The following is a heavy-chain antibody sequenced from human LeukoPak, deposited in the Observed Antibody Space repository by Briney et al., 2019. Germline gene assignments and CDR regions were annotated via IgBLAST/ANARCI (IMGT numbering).Heavy chain of an antibody. CDR3: ARESGQQLVSYYFDY. CDR2: INHSGST. Sequence: PSETLSLTCAVYGGSFSGYYWSWIRQPPGKGLEWIGEINHSGSTNYNPSLKSRVTISVDTSKNQFSLKLSSVTAADTAVCYCARESGQQLVSYYFDYWGQGTLVTVSS. CDR1: GGSFSGYY. V-gene: IGHV4-34*01. J-gene: IGHJ4*02. D-gene: IGHD6-13*01.